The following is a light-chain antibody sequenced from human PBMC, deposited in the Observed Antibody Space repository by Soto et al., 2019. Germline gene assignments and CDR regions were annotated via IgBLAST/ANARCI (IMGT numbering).Light chain of an antibody. CDR2: RNN. V-gene: IGLV1-47*01. CDR1: SSNIGSNY. J-gene: IGLJ2*01. CDR3: AEGDDSLSGLV. Sequence: QPVLTQPPSASGTPGQRVTISCSGSSSNIGSNYVYWYQQLPGTAPKLLIYRNNQLPSGVPDRFSGCKSGTSASLAISGLRSKNEDDCSCAEGDDSLSGLVFGGGTKLSVL.